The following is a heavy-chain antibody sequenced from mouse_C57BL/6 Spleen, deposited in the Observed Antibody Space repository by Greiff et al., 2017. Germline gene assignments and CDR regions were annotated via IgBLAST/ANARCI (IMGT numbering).Heavy chain of an antibody. Sequence: DVKLVESGGGLVKPGGSLKLSCAASGFTFSSYAMSWVRQTPEKRLEWVATISDGGSYTYYPDNVKGRFTISRDNAKNNLYLQMSHLKYEDTAMYYCARDRGVTGYVDVWGTGTTVTVSS. CDR3: ARDRGVTGYVDV. D-gene: IGHD2-2*01. J-gene: IGHJ1*03. V-gene: IGHV5-4*01. CDR2: ISDGGSYT. CDR1: GFTFSSYA.